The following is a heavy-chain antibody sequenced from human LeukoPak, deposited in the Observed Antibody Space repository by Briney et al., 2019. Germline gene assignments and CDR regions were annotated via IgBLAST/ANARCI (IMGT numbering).Heavy chain of an antibody. CDR3: AREWYYCSSTSCYFYYGMDV. CDR2: IYRSGST. CDR1: GGSISSSNW. V-gene: IGHV4-4*02. J-gene: IGHJ6*04. Sequence: SGTLSPTCAVSGGSISSSNWWSWVRQPPGKGLEWIGEIYRSGSTNYNPSLKSRVTISVDKSKNQFSLKLSSVTAADTAVYYCAREWYYCSSTSCYFYYGMDVWGKGTTVTVSS. D-gene: IGHD2-2*01.